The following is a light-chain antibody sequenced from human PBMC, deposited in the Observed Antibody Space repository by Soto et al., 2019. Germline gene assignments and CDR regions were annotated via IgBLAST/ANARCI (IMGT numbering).Light chain of an antibody. CDR2: DAS. Sequence: DIQMTHSPSSLSASLLYIVTITFQASQGIRYYLNWYQQKTGQAPKLLIYDASQLETGVPSRFSGSGSGTDFTFTINSLQPEDIGTYYCQNYNSFPINFGQGTRLEIK. CDR1: QGIRYY. CDR3: QNYNSFPIN. J-gene: IGKJ5*01. V-gene: IGKV1-33*01.